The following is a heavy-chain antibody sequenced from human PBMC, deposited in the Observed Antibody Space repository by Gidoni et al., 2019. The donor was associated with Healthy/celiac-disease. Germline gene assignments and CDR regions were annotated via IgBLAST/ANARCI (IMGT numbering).Heavy chain of an antibody. D-gene: IGHD3-22*01. CDR2: IYYIGST. J-gene: IGHJ5*02. V-gene: IGHV4-61*01. CDR3: ARGSYYDSSGYFIP. Sequence: QVQLQESGPGLVKPSETLSLTCTVSGGSVSSGSYYWSWSRQPPGQGLEWIGYIYYIGSTNYNPSLKSRVTISVDTSKNQFSLKLSSVTAADTAVYYCARGSYYDSSGYFIPWGQGTLVTVSS. CDR1: GGSVSSGSYY.